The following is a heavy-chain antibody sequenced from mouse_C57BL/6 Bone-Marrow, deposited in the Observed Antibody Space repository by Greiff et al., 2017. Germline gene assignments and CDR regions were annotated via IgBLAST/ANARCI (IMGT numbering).Heavy chain of an antibody. Sequence: QVQLQQPGAELVMPGASVKLSCKASGYTFTSYWMPWVKQRPGQGLEWIGDIDPSDSYTNYNQKFKGKSTLTVDTSSSTAYMQLLSLTSEDSAVYYYARPAYYSNFYDMDYWGQGTSVTVSS. D-gene: IGHD2-5*01. CDR2: IDPSDSYT. CDR3: ARPAYYSNFYDMDY. V-gene: IGHV1-69*01. CDR1: GYTFTSYW. J-gene: IGHJ4*01.